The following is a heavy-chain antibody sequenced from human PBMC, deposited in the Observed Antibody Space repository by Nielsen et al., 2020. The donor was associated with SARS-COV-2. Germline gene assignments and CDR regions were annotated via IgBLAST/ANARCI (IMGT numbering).Heavy chain of an antibody. CDR1: GFTFSDYY. D-gene: IGHD2-21*02. V-gene: IGHV3-11*04. CDR3: ASFSRAYCGGDCYGEGNWFDP. J-gene: IGHJ5*02. Sequence: GESLKISCAASGFTFSDYYMSWIRQAPGKGLEWVSYISSSGSTIYYADSVKGRFTISRDNAKNSLYLQMNSLRAEDTAVYYCASFSRAYCGGDCYGEGNWFDPWGQGTLVTVSS. CDR2: ISSSGSTI.